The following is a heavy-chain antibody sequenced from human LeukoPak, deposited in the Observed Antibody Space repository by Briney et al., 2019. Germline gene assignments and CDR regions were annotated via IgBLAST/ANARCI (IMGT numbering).Heavy chain of an antibody. V-gene: IGHV1-18*01. D-gene: IGHD3-9*01. CDR2: ISAYNGNT. CDR1: GYTFTSYG. CDR3: ARLAYDILTGYLYYFDY. J-gene: IGHJ4*02. Sequence: EASVKVSCTASGYTFTSYGISWVRQAPGQGLEWMGWISAYNGNTNYAQKLQGRVTMTTDTSTSTAYMELRSLRSDDTAVYYCARLAYDILTGYLYYFDYWGQGTLVTVSS.